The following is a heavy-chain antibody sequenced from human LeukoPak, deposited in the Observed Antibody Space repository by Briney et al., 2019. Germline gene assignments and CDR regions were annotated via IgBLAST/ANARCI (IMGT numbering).Heavy chain of an antibody. CDR3: ATHELRVPYGGY. V-gene: IGHV1-2*02. CDR1: GYTFTGYY. CDR2: INPNSGGT. J-gene: IGHJ4*02. D-gene: IGHD3-10*01. Sequence: ASVKVSCKASGYTFTGYYMHWVRQAPGQGLEWMGWINPNSGGTNYAQKFQGRVTMTRDTSISTAYMELSRLRSDDTAVYYCATHELRVPYGGYWGQGTLVTVSS.